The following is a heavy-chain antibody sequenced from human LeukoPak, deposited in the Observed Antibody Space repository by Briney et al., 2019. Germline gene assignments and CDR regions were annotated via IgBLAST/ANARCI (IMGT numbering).Heavy chain of an antibody. CDR2: ISGYNGET. Sequence: ASVKVSCKASGYTFKSYGISWVRQAPGQRLEWMGWISGYNGETNNAQRLQGRVTMTTDTSTSTAYMELRSLRSDDTAVYYCARDRWYDKSDYYYNLDHWGQGTLVTVSS. CDR3: ARDRWYDKSDYYYNLDH. V-gene: IGHV1-18*01. D-gene: IGHD3-22*01. CDR1: GYTFKSYG. J-gene: IGHJ4*02.